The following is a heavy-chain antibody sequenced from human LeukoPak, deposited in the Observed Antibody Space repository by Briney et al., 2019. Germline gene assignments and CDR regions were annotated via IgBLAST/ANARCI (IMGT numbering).Heavy chain of an antibody. CDR3: AREGGVRGVPFDY. CDR2: IIPIFGTA. D-gene: IGHD3-10*01. J-gene: IGHJ4*02. Sequence: SVTVSCKASGGTFSSYAISWVRQAPGQGLEWMGGIIPIFGTANYAQKFQGRVTITADESTSTAYMELSSLRSEDTAVYYCAREGGVRGVPFDYWGQGTLVTVSS. V-gene: IGHV1-69*13. CDR1: GGTFSSYA.